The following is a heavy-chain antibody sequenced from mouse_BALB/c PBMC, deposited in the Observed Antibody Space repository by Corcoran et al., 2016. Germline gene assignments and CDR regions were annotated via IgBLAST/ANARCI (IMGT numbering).Heavy chain of an antibody. CDR3: GMSTIAY. D-gene: IGHD2-4*01. Sequence: EVQLQQSGAELVKPGASVKLSCTASGFHIKDTYMHWVKQRPEQGLEWIGRIDPANGNTKYDPKFQGKATITADTSSNTAYLQLSSLTSEDAAVYYCGMSTIAYGGQGTLVTVSA. CDR2: IDPANGNT. J-gene: IGHJ3*01. CDR1: GFHIKDTY. V-gene: IGHV14-3*02.